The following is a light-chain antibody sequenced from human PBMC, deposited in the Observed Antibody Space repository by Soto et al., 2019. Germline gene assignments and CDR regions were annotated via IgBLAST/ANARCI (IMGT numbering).Light chain of an antibody. CDR2: DAS. Sequence: EIVLTQSPATLSLSPWERATLSCRASQSVSSYLAWYQQKPGQAPRLLIYDASNRATGIPARFSGSGSGTDFTLTISSLEPEDFAVYYCQQYGNSPQTFGQGTKVDIK. V-gene: IGKV3-11*01. CDR1: QSVSSY. CDR3: QQYGNSPQT. J-gene: IGKJ1*01.